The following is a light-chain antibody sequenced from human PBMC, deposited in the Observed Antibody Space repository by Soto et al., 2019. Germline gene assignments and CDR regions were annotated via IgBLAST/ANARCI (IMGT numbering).Light chain of an antibody. CDR1: SSDVGSYNL. Sequence: QSVLTQPASVSGSPGQSITISCTGTSSDVGSYNLASWYQQHPGKAPKLMIYDVSKRPSGVSNRFSGSKSGNTASLTISGLQAEDEADYYCCSYAGSSTYVFGTGTKLTVL. V-gene: IGLV2-23*02. J-gene: IGLJ1*01. CDR2: DVS. CDR3: CSYAGSSTYV.